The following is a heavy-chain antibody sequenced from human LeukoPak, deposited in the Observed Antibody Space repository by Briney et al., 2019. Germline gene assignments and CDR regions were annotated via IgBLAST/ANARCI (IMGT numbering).Heavy chain of an antibody. CDR1: GFTFSSYS. CDR2: ISSSSSYI. CDR3: ARDRRIVGATGVVRCFDY. J-gene: IGHJ4*02. V-gene: IGHV3-21*01. Sequence: GGSLRLSCAASGFTFSSYSMNWVRQAPGKGLEWVSSISSSSSYIYYADSVKGRFTISRDNAKNSLYLQMNSLRAEDMAVYYCARDRRIVGATGVVRCFDYWGQGTLVTVSS. D-gene: IGHD1-26*01.